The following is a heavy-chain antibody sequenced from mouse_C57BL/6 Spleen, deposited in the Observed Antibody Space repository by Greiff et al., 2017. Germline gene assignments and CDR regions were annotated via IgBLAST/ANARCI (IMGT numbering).Heavy chain of an antibody. J-gene: IGHJ2*01. D-gene: IGHD4-1*01. Sequence: QVQLKQSGAELVRPGTSVKVSCKASGYAFTNYLIEWVKQRPGQGLEWIGVINPGSGGTNYNEKFKGKATLTADKSSSTAYMQLSSLTSEDSAVYFCAREKNWSFDYWGQGTTLTVSS. CDR3: AREKNWSFDY. CDR2: INPGSGGT. V-gene: IGHV1-54*01. CDR1: GYAFTNYL.